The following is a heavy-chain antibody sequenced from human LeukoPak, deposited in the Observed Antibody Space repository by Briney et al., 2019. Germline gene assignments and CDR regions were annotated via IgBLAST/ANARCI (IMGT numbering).Heavy chain of an antibody. CDR1: GYTFTNYY. CDR3: ARIRDGYNDAYDI. J-gene: IGHJ3*02. Sequence: GASVKVSCKASGYTFTNYYIHWVRQAPGQGLEWMGLINPGGDNTNYAQNFQGRVTMTRDTSASTVYTELSSLRSEDTAIYYCARIRDGYNDAYDIWGQGTVVTVPS. CDR2: INPGGDNT. D-gene: IGHD5-24*01. V-gene: IGHV1-46*01.